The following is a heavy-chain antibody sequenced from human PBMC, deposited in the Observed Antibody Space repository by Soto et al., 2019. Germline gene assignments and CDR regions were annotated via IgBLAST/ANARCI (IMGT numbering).Heavy chain of an antibody. Sequence: QVQLQESGPGLVQPSETLSLTCTVSGGSMTSYYWSWVRQTPEKGLEWIANIYYGGSTTHNPSLKRRATISVDTSRNQFSLKLTSVTATAAAVYYCARHVGKWGFDYWGQGTLVTVSS. CDR2: IYYGGST. J-gene: IGHJ4*02. CDR3: ARHVGKWGFDY. V-gene: IGHV4-59*08. CDR1: GGSMTSYY. D-gene: IGHD1-26*01.